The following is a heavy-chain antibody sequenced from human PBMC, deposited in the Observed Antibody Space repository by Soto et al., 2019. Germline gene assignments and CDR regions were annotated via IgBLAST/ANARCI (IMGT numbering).Heavy chain of an antibody. CDR1: GYTLTELS. CDR3: ATAPNYNYYGMDV. Sequence: RASVKVSCKVSGYTLTELSMHWVRQAPGKGLEWMGGFDPEDGETIYAQKFQGRVTMTEDTSTDTAYMELRSLRSEDTAVYYCATAPNYNYYGMDVWGQGTTVTVSS. J-gene: IGHJ6*02. V-gene: IGHV1-24*01. CDR2: FDPEDGET.